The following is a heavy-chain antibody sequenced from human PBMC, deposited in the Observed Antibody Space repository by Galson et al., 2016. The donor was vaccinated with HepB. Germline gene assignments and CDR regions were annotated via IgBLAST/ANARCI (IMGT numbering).Heavy chain of an antibody. CDR3: ARWAYQSGNYRALDY. CDR1: GFTFSTYA. CDR2: INGNGGST. J-gene: IGHJ4*02. D-gene: IGHD3-16*02. V-gene: IGHV3-23*01. Sequence: SLRLSCAASGFTFSTYAMDWVRQAPGKGPEWVSAINGNGGSTYYTDSVKGRFTIPRDNSKNTLYQQMNSRRAEDTPVHTCARWAYQSGNYRALDYWGQGTLVTVSS.